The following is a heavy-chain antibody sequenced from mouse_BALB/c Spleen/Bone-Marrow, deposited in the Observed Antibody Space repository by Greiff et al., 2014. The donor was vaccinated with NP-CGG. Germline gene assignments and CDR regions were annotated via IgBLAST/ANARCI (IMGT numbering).Heavy chain of an antibody. J-gene: IGHJ4*01. D-gene: IGHD4-1*01. CDR3: ARFAGTPYTMDY. Sequence: VQLKDSGPDLVKPSQSLSLTCTVTGYSITSYYSWHWIRQFPGNKLEWMGYIHYSGTTVYNPSLKSRISITRDTSNNQFFLQLNSLTTEDTATYYCARFAGTPYTMDYWGQGTSVTVSS. V-gene: IGHV3-1*02. CDR2: IHYSGTT. CDR1: GYSITSYYS.